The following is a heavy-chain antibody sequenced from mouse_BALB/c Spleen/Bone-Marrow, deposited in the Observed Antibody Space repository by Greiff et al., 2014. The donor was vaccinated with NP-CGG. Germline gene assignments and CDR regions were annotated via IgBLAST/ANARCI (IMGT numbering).Heavy chain of an antibody. D-gene: IGHD2-12*01. J-gene: IGHJ4*01. CDR2: ISSGGSYT. Sequence: DVKLVESGGGLVKPGGSLKLSCAASGFTFSSYAMSWVRQTPEKRLECVATISSGGSYTYYPDSVKGRFTISRDNAKNTLYLQMSSLRSEDTAMYYCARLRTTEAMDYWGQGTSVTVSS. CDR3: ARLRTTEAMDY. CDR1: GFTFSSYA. V-gene: IGHV5-9-1*01.